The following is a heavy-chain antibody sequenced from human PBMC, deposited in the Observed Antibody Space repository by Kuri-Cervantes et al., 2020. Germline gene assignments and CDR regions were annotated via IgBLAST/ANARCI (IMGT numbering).Heavy chain of an antibody. CDR3: TREFYVSGSTYFDS. CDR2: IKAKSGGT. V-gene: IGHV1-2*02. J-gene: IGHJ4*02. D-gene: IGHD3-10*01. CDR1: GYTFTDYY. Sequence: ASVKVSCKTSGYTFTDYYIHWVRQAPGQGLEWMGWIKAKSGGTNYAQKFRGRVTMTRDTSISTAYMELSRLTSDDTALYYCTREFYVSGSTYFDSWGQGTLVTVSS.